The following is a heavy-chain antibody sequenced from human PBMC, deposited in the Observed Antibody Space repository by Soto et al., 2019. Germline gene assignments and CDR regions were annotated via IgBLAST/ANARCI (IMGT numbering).Heavy chain of an antibody. CDR2: ITSKTDGRTT. D-gene: IGHD2-2*02. Sequence: GGSLRLSCAASGFTFSNACMIWVRQAPGKGLQWVGRITSKTDGRTTDDAAPVKGRFTISRDDSTNTLYLQMDSLKTEDTSVYYWTPGCSTNSCYTDYYDMDVWGQGTTVTVSS. V-gene: IGHV3-15*05. J-gene: IGHJ6*02. CDR3: TPGCSTNSCYTDYYDMDV. CDR1: GFTFSNAC.